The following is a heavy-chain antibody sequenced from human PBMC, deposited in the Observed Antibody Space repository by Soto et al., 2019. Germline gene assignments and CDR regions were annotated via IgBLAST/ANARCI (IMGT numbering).Heavy chain of an antibody. CDR3: AGSAGGNSCFGY. CDR1: GDSITSSNW. Sequence: SETLSLTCAVSGDSITSSNWWRWVRPTPGKGLEWIGESYDGGTTNYNPSLKSRFTISGDKSKNQFYLRLTSVTAADTAVYSCAGSAGGNSCFGYWSQGTLVTVSS. V-gene: IGHV4-4*02. D-gene: IGHD3-3*01. CDR2: SYDGGTT. J-gene: IGHJ4*02.